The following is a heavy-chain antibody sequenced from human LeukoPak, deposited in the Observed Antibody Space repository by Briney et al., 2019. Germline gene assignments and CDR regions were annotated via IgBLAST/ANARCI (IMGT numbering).Heavy chain of an antibody. D-gene: IGHD1-26*01. V-gene: IGHV4-59*12. Sequence: SETLSLTCTVTGGSISSYYWSWIRQPPGKGLEWIAYIYYSGSTNYNPSLKSRVTISVDTSKNQFSLKLSSVTAADTAVYYCARDLFSGSYCFHYWGQGTLVTVSS. CDR1: GGSISSYY. CDR3: ARDLFSGSYCFHY. CDR2: IYYSGST. J-gene: IGHJ4*02.